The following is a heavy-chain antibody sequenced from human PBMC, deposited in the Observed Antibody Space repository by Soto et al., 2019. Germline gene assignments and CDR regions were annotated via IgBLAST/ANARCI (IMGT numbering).Heavy chain of an antibody. CDR3: ARDGYDGSGSPYPAY. CDR1: GGSMSEYF. J-gene: IGHJ4*02. Sequence: SETLSLSCSVSGGSMSEYFWGWIRQSPGKGLEWIGYIYYLGSTDYNPSLKSRVTISVDTSKRQFSLRLTSVTAADTAVYYCARDGYDGSGSPYPAYWGPGTQVTVSS. CDR2: IYYLGST. V-gene: IGHV4-59*01. D-gene: IGHD3-10*01.